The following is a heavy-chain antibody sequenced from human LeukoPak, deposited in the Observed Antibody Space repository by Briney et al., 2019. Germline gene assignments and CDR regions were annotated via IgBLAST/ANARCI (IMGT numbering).Heavy chain of an antibody. J-gene: IGHJ4*02. Sequence: GASVKVSCKASGYTFTSYYMHWVRQAPGQGLEWMGIINPSGGSTSYAQKFQGRVTMTRDTSTSTVYMELSSLRSEDTAVYYCATLTPNSSSWYVRGYWGQGTLVTVSS. D-gene: IGHD6-13*01. V-gene: IGHV1-46*01. CDR1: GYTFTSYY. CDR2: INPSGGST. CDR3: ATLTPNSSSWYVRGY.